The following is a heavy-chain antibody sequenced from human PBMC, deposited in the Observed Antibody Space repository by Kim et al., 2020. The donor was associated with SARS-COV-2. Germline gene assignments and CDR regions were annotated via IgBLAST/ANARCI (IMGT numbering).Heavy chain of an antibody. V-gene: IGHV4-59*08. CDR2: IYYSGST. J-gene: IGHJ4*02. Sequence: SETLSLTCTVSGGSISSYYWSWIRQPPGKGLEWIGYIYYSGSTNYNPSLKSRVTISVDTSKNQFSLKLSSVTAADTAVYYCARLLELSGFEFWGKGNLVT. CDR3: ARLLELSGFEF. D-gene: IGHD1-7*01. CDR1: GGSISSYY.